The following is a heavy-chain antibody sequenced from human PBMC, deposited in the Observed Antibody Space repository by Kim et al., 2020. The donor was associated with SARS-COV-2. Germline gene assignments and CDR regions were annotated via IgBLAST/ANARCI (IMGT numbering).Heavy chain of an antibody. D-gene: IGHD4-17*01. V-gene: IGHV1-3*01. Sequence: KYSQNFHGRVTITRDTSATTAYMDLFSLRSEDTAVYYCARSVTTDYYFDNWGQGTLVTVSS. CDR3: ARSVTTDYYFDN. J-gene: IGHJ4*02.